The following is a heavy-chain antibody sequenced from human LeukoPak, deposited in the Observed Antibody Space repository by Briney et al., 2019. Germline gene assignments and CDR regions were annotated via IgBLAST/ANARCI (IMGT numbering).Heavy chain of an antibody. J-gene: IGHJ6*03. Sequence: SETLSLTCTVSGVSISSSNSYWGWIRQPPGKGLEWIGSIYYSGNTYYNASLKSQVSISIDTSKNQFSLKLTSVTAADTAVYYCARSKPKYCSSASCYLDYYYYYMDVWGTGTTVTVSS. CDR3: ARSKPKYCSSASCYLDYYYYYMDV. CDR1: GVSISSSNSY. CDR2: IYYSGNT. D-gene: IGHD2-2*01. V-gene: IGHV4-39*01.